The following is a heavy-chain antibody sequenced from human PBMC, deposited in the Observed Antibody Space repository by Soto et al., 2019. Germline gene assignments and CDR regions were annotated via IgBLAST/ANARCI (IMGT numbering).Heavy chain of an antibody. D-gene: IGHD2-15*01. J-gene: IGHJ5*01. V-gene: IGHV6-1*01. Sequence: PSQTLSLTCAISGDSVSSNSAAWNWIRQSPSRGLEWLGRTYYRSKWYNDYAVSVKSRITINPDTSKNQFSLQLNSVTPEDTAVYYCAREDIVVVVAGNWFDSWGQGTLVTVSS. CDR2: TYYRSKWYN. CDR1: GDSVSSNSAA. CDR3: AREDIVVVVAGNWFDS.